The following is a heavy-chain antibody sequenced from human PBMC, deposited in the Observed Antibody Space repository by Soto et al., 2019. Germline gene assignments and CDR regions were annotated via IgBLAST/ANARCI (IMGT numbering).Heavy chain of an antibody. Sequence: QVQLQESGPGLVKPSQTLSLTCSVSGASTVSHYHWTWIRHPPGKGLEWMGYIFTSGTTFYNPSLTSRLSISMATSGNHFSLELRSVTAADTAVYYCALALGPTTGLDYWGQGTLVTVSS. D-gene: IGHD1-26*01. CDR3: ALALGPTTGLDY. CDR1: GASTVSHYH. CDR2: IFTSGTT. V-gene: IGHV4-31*02. J-gene: IGHJ4*02.